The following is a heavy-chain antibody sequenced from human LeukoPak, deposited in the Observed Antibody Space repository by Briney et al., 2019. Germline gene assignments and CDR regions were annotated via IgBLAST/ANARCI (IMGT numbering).Heavy chain of an antibody. CDR3: AKAAVYSRNWTPFDD. J-gene: IGHJ4*02. CDR1: GFTFSVYG. D-gene: IGHD6-13*01. CDR2: LSGDETYI. Sequence: GRSLRLSCAASGFTFSVYGMHWVRQAPGKGLEWVALLSGDETYIDYTDSVKGRFTISRDTSKNTLFLQMNSLRADDTAIYYCAKAAVYSRNWTPFDDWGQGILVTVSS. V-gene: IGHV3-30*18.